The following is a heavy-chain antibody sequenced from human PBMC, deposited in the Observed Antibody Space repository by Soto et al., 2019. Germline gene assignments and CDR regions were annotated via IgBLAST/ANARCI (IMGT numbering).Heavy chain of an antibody. CDR1: EDSFRNYG. Sequence: QEQLVQSGAEVKRPGSSVKISCKASEDSFRNYGICWVRQAPGHRLEWVGGIIPLFGNANSPPKFQGRVTVTAATATNSVYLELSSLTSDATAVCYCVSETASVSDYAFWGKGILVNVSS. J-gene: IGHJ4*01. D-gene: IGHD1-26*01. CDR3: VSETASVSDYAF. CDR2: IIPLFGNA. V-gene: IGHV1-69*06.